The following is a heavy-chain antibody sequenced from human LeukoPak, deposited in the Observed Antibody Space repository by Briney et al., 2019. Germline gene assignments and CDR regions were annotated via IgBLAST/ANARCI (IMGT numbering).Heavy chain of an antibody. CDR2: IIPIFGTA. Sequence: SVKISCKASGGTFSSYAISWVRQAPGQGLEWMGGIIPIFGTANYAQKFQGRVTITADESTSTAYMELSSLRSEDTAVYYCARDHSSGGPYFDYWGQGTLVTVSS. V-gene: IGHV1-69*13. J-gene: IGHJ4*02. CDR3: ARDHSSGGPYFDY. D-gene: IGHD6-19*01. CDR1: GGTFSSYA.